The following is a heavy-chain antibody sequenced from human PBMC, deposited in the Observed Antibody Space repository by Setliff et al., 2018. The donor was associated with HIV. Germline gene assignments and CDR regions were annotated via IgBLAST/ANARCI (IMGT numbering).Heavy chain of an antibody. V-gene: IGHV4-34*01. CDR2: INHSGNT. CDR3: ARGSRLRGSYLP. CDR1: GGSFSGYY. J-gene: IGHJ4*02. Sequence: SETLSLTCGVYGGSFSGYYWSWIRQSPGKGLEWIGEINHSGNTNYNPSLKSRVTMSVGTSKNQFSLNLTSVTAADTAVYYCARGSRLRGSYLPWGQGTLVTVSS. D-gene: IGHD1-26*01.